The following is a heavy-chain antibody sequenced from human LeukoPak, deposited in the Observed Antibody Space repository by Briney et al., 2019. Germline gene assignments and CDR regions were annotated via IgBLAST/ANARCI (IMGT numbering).Heavy chain of an antibody. J-gene: IGHJ4*02. CDR1: GFTFSSYA. CDR2: ISYDGSNK. D-gene: IGHD3-16*01. CDR3: ARDTGGKYYFDY. V-gene: IGHV3-30-3*01. Sequence: GGSLRLSCAASGFTFSSYAMHWVRQAPGKGLEWVAVISYDGSNKYYADSVKGRFTISRDNSKNTLYLQMNSLRAEDTAVYYCARDTGGKYYFDYWGQGTLVTVSS.